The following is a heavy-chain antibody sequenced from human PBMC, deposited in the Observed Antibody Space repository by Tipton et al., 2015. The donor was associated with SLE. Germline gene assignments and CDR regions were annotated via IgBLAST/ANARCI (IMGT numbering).Heavy chain of an antibody. CDR3: ATLSSSGWRPYNWFDS. V-gene: IGHV4-4*02. J-gene: IGHJ5*01. CDR1: GGSITSIHH. D-gene: IGHD6-19*01. Sequence: TLSLTCSVSGGSITSIHHWSWVRQPPGKGLEWIGEIFHTGSTNYNPSLKGRVTMSVDKSNNQFSLTLSSVTAADTAVYYCATLSSSGWRPYNWFDSWGQGTLVTVSS. CDR2: IFHTGST.